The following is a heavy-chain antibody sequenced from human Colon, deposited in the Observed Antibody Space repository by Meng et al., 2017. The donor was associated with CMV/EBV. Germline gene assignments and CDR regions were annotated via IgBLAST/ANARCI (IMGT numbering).Heavy chain of an antibody. D-gene: IGHD2-2*01. CDR3: AKDGGGPARSFEF. CDR2: ISDDGSDE. CDR1: GFTFSAYA. J-gene: IGHJ1*01. V-gene: IGHV3-30*04. Sequence: GESLKISCVVSGFTFSAYAMHWVRQAPGKGLEWVALISDDGSDEYYIDSVTGRFTISRDNSKSTLYLQMNTLRPEDSAVYYCAKDGGGPARSFEFWGQGTLVTVSS.